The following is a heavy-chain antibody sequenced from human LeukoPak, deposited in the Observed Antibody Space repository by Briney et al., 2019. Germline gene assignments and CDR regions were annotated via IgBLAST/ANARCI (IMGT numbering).Heavy chain of an antibody. J-gene: IGHJ4*02. CDR2: IIPIFGTA. CDR1: GGTFSSYA. Sequence: ASVKVSCTASGGTFSSYAISWVRQAPGQGLEWMGGIIPIFGTANYAQKFQGRVTITADESTSTAYMELSSLRSEDTAVYYCARAPIIEERFDYWGQGTLVTVSS. CDR3: ARAPIIEERFDY. V-gene: IGHV1-69*13. D-gene: IGHD2/OR15-2a*01.